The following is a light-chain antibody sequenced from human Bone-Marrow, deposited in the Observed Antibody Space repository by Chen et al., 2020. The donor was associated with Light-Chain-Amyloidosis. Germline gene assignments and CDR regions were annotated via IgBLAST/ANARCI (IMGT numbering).Light chain of an antibody. Sequence: EIVLTQSPATLSLSPGERAALSCRASQRISKFLAWYQHKPGQAPRLLIYDASIMATGIPARFSGSGSGTDFTLTINSLEPEDFPVYYCQERTNWPLYTFGQGTKMEI. CDR2: DAS. J-gene: IGKJ2*01. CDR3: QERTNWPLYT. CDR1: QRISKF. V-gene: IGKV3-11*01.